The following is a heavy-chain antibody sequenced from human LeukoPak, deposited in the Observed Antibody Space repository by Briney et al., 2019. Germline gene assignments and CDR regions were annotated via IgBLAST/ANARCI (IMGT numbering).Heavy chain of an antibody. CDR2: ISVSGGTT. D-gene: IGHD5-24*01. CDR1: GSTFSNYA. V-gene: IGHV3-23*01. Sequence: PGRSLRLSRAASGSTFSNYAISSVRQAPGKRLELVSAISVSGGTTFYADSVKGRFTISRDNSKNTLYLQVNSLRAADTAIYYCAKVQEMDTILPPFHYWGQGTLVTVSS. CDR3: AKVQEMDTILPPFHY. J-gene: IGHJ4*02.